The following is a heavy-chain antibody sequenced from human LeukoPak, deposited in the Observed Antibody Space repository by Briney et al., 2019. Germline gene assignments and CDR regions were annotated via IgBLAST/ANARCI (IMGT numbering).Heavy chain of an antibody. J-gene: IGHJ4*02. CDR1: GGSISSNNYY. D-gene: IGHD1-26*01. CDR2: IYHSGST. V-gene: IGHV4-39*07. Sequence: PSETLSLTCTVSGGSISSNNYYWGWIRQPPGKGLEWIGSIYHSGSTYYNPSLKSRVTISVDTSKNQFSLKLSSVTAADTAVYYCARVGRRVGATTGKYDYWGQGTLVTVSS. CDR3: ARVGRRVGATTGKYDY.